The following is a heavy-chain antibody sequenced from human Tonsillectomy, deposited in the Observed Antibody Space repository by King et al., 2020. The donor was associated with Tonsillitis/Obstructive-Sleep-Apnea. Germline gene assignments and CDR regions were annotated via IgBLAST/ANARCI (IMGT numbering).Heavy chain of an antibody. Sequence: VQLQESGPGLVKPSGTLSLTCAVSGGSISSSNRWSWVRQPPGKGLEWIGEIYHSGSTNYNPSLKSRVTISVDKSKNQFSLKLSSVTAADTAVYYCARVVRGVIQYYYYYMDVWGKGTTVTVSS. CDR1: GGSISSSNR. J-gene: IGHJ6*03. CDR2: IYHSGST. D-gene: IGHD3-10*01. CDR3: ARVVRGVIQYYYYYMDV. V-gene: IGHV4-4*02.